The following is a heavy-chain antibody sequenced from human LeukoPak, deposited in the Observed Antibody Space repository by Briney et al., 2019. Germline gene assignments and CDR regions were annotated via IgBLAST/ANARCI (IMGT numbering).Heavy chain of an antibody. CDR1: GGSISSSSYY. Sequence: RASETLSLTCTVSGGSISSSSYYWGWIRQPPGKGLEWIGSIYYSGSTYCNPSLKSRVTISVDTSKNQFSLKLSSVTAADTAVYYCARKKKDYYGSGSSLDYWGQGTLVTVSS. CDR2: IYYSGST. CDR3: ARKKKDYYGSGSSLDY. J-gene: IGHJ4*02. D-gene: IGHD3-10*01. V-gene: IGHV4-39*01.